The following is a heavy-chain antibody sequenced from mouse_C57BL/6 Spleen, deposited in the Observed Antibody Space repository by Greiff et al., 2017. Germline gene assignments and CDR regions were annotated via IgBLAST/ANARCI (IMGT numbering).Heavy chain of an antibody. V-gene: IGHV14-4*01. CDR3: TTRSYYGSSYNFDY. CDR1: GFNIKDDY. J-gene: IGHJ2*01. D-gene: IGHD1-1*01. CDR2: IDPKNGDT. Sequence: EVQLKQSGAELVRPGASVKLSCTASGFNIKDDYMHWVKQRPEQGLEWIGWIDPKNGDTEYASKFQGKATITADTSSNTAYLQLSSLTSEDTAVYYCTTRSYYGSSYNFDYWGQGTTLTVSS.